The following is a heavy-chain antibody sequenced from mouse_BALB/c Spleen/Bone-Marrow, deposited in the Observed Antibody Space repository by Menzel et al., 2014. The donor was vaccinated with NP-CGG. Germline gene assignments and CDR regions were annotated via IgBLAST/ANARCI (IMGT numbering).Heavy chain of an antibody. CDR2: IYPGDGDT. V-gene: IGHV1-80*01. CDR1: GYTFSGYW. J-gene: IGHJ2*01. D-gene: IGHD3-1*01. CDR3: ARFGVDY. Sequence: QGQLQQSGAALVRPGSSVKISCKASGYTFSGYWMNWVKQRPGQGLEWIGQIYPGDGDTNYNENFRGKATLTADTSSNTAYLQLSSLTSEDTAVYYCARFGVDYWGQGTTLTVSS.